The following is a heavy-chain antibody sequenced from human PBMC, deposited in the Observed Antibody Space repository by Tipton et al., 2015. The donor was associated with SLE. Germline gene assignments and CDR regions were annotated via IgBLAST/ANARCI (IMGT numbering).Heavy chain of an antibody. D-gene: IGHD1/OR15-1a*01. CDR3: ARGTTGFDP. CDR1: GDSISFHY. V-gene: IGHV4-59*11. J-gene: IGHJ5*02. CDR2: IYYSGST. Sequence: TLSLTCTVSGDSISFHYWSWIRQPPGKGLEWIGYIYYSGSTNYNPSLKSRVTISVDTSKNQFSLKLSSVTAADTAVYYCARGTTGFDPWGQGTLVTVSS.